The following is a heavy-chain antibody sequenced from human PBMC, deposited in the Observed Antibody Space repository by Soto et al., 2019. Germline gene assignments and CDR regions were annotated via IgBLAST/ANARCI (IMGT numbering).Heavy chain of an antibody. CDR2: MRANSGDT. D-gene: IGHD3-3*02. CDR1: GDIFTNFD. V-gene: IGHV1-8*01. Sequence: QVQLVQPGAEVRKPGASVKVSCKASGDIFTNFDFNWVRQATGQGLEWIGWMRANSGDTGHDQKFQGRVSMTRDTSMSTAYMELSSLSAEDTAVYYGARYIYGQGFKAWGQGTLVFVSS. J-gene: IGHJ5*02. CDR3: ARYIYGQGFKA.